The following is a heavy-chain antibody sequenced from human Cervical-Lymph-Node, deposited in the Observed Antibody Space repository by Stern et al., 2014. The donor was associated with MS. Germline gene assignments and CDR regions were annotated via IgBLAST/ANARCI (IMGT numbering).Heavy chain of an antibody. CDR3: ARVRSAAPDLPFDF. CDR1: GASMSSTTYY. J-gene: IGHJ4*02. V-gene: IGHV4-39*02. D-gene: IGHD6-6*01. Sequence: QLQESGPGLVKPSETLSLTCSVSGASMSSTTYYWGWIRPAPGEGLAWIGNMDNRGRTNYNPSLKSRVTISVDTSKNVFSLKRTSATAADTAVYYCARVRSAAPDLPFDFWGQGTLVTVSS. CDR2: MDNRGRT.